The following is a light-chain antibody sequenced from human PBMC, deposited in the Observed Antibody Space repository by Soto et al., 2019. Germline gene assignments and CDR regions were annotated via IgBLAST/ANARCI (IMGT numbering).Light chain of an antibody. J-gene: IGLJ2*01. CDR1: SSDVGSYNY. CDR2: EVS. V-gene: IGLV2-14*01. CDR3: SSRRSSTLV. Sequence: QSVLTQPASVSGSPGQSITISCTGTSSDVGSYNYVSWYQQHPGKAPKLMIYEVSNRPSGVSNRFSGSKSGNTASLTISGLQAEDEAHYYCSSRRSSTLVFGGGTKLTDL.